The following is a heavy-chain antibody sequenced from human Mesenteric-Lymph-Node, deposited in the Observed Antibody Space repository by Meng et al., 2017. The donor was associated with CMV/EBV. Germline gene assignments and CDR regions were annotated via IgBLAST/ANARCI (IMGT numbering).Heavy chain of an antibody. V-gene: IGHV4-30-2*01. D-gene: IGHD3-22*01. CDR3: ASYYYDSSGYYNLFDY. J-gene: IGHJ4*02. Sequence: VSRGGHSWNSVRQQPGRGLEWIGSIYNSESTYYNTSLKSRVTISADRSKNQFSLKLISVTAADTAVYYCASYYYDSSGYYNLFDYWGQGALVTVSS. CDR2: IYNSEST. CDR1: VSRGGHS.